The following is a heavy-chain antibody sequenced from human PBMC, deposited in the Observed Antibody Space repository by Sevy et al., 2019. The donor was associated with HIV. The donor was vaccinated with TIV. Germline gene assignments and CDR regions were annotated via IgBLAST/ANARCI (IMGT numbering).Heavy chain of an antibody. J-gene: IGHJ4*02. V-gene: IGHV3-74*01. D-gene: IGHD1-26*01. Sequence: GGSLRLTCAASGFTFTSDYMHWVRQPPGKGLVWVSHINTDGKIIRYADSVKGRFTTSRDNAKNTLYLQMNSLRAEDTAVYYCARGSRGTFGSWGQGTLVTVSS. CDR3: ARGSRGTFGS. CDR2: INTDGKII. CDR1: GFTFTSDY.